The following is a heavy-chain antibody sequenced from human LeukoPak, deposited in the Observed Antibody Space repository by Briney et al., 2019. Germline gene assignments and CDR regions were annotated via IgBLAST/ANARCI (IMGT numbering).Heavy chain of an antibody. D-gene: IGHD4-23*01. V-gene: IGHV4-31*03. J-gene: IGHJ2*01. CDR2: IYYSGST. CDR3: ARGVLRWATVDL. Sequence: SETLSLTCTVSGGSISSGDYYWSWIRQHPGKGLEWIGYIYYSGSTYYNPSLKSRVTISVDTSKNQFSLKLSSVTAADTAVYYCARGVLRWATVDLWGRGTLVTVSS. CDR1: GGSISSGDYY.